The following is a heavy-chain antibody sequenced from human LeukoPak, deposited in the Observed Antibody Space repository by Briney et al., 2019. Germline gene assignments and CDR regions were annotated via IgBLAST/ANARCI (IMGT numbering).Heavy chain of an antibody. CDR2: VYYSGST. V-gene: IGHV4-39*07. Sequence: SETLSLTCTVSGGSISSSNYFWGWIRQPPGKGLEWIGSVYYSGSTYYNPSLKSRVTISVDTSKNQFSLKLSSVTAADTAVYYCAIYGGYCSSTSCYSSEYYFDYWGQGTLVTVSS. CDR1: GGSISSSNYF. D-gene: IGHD2-2*01. CDR3: AIYGGYCSSTSCYSSEYYFDY. J-gene: IGHJ4*02.